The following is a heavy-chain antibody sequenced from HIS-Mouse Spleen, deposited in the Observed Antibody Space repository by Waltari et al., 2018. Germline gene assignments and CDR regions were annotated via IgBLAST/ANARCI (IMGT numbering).Heavy chain of an antibody. CDR1: GGSISSSSYY. D-gene: IGHD6-13*01. V-gene: IGHV4-39*07. CDR2: IYYSGST. Sequence: QLQLQESGPGLVKPSETLSLTCTVSGGSISSSSYYWGWIRQPPVKGLEWIGSIYYSGSTYYNPSLKSRVNISVETSKNQFSLKLSSVTAADTAVYYCAREIPYSSSWYDWYFDLWGRGTLVTVSS. CDR3: AREIPYSSSWYDWYFDL. J-gene: IGHJ2*01.